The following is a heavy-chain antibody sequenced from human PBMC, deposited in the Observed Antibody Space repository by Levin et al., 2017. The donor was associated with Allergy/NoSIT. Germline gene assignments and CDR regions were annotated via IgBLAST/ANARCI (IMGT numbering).Heavy chain of an antibody. D-gene: IGHD4-23*01. CDR3: ARALRMTTVVTGLGY. CDR1: GYTFTSYD. J-gene: IGHJ4*02. V-gene: IGHV1-8*01. CDR2: MNPYSGNT. Sequence: GESLKISCKASGYTFTSYDINWVRQATGQGLEWMGWMNPYSGNTGYAQKFQGRVTMTRNTSISTAYMELSSLRSEDTAVYYCARALRMTTVVTGLGYWGQGTLVTVSS.